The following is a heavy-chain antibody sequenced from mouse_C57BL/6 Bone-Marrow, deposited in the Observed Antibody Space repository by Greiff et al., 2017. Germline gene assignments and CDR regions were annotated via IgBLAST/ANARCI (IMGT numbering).Heavy chain of an antibody. CDR1: GFTFSNYW. CDR3: TGGYSDWYFDV. J-gene: IGHJ1*03. CDR2: IRLKSDNYAT. Sequence: EVKLMESGGGLVQPGGSMKLSCVASGFTFSNYWMNWVRQSPEKGLEWVAQIRLKSDNYATHYAESVKGRFTISRDDSKSSVYLQMNNVRAEDTGIYYCTGGYSDWYFDVWGTGTTVTVSS. V-gene: IGHV6-3*01. D-gene: IGHD2-12*01.